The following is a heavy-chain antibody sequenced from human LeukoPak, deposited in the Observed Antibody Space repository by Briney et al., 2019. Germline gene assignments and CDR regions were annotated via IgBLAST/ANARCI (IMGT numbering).Heavy chain of an antibody. V-gene: IGHV3-23*01. CDR3: AKDQPRLHAGYYFDY. D-gene: IGHD4-11*01. Sequence: GGSLRLSCAASGFTFSSYSMNWVRQAPGKGLEWVSAISGSGGSTYYADSVKGRFTISRDNSKNTLYLQMNSLRAEDTAVYYCAKDQPRLHAGYYFDYWGQGTLVTVSS. CDR1: GFTFSSYS. J-gene: IGHJ4*02. CDR2: ISGSGGST.